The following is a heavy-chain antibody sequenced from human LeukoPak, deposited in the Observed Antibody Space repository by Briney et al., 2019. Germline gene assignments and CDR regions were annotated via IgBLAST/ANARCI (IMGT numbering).Heavy chain of an antibody. CDR3: TRGSRYCSSGSCYGWFDP. CDR2: IYFSGST. CDR1: GGSISSYY. D-gene: IGHD2-15*01. Sequence: PSETLSLTCTVSGGSISSYYWSWIRQPPGQGLEWIGYIYFSGSTNYNPSLKSRVTISVDTSKNQFSLKLSSVTAADTAVYYCTRGSRYCSSGSCYGWFDPWGQGTLVTVSS. V-gene: IGHV4-59*01. J-gene: IGHJ5*02.